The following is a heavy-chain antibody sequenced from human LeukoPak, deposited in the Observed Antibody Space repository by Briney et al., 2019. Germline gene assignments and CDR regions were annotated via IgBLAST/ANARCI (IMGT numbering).Heavy chain of an antibody. J-gene: IGHJ5*02. Sequence: GESLKISCKGYGYSFTSYCIGWVRQMPGQGLEWMGFIYHGNSDTRYSPSFQGQVTISADKSISTAYLQWISLKASDTAMYYGSMSSSSWYIPPWFGPWGQGTLVTVSS. D-gene: IGHD6-13*01. CDR3: SMSSSSWYIPPWFGP. CDR2: IYHGNSDT. CDR1: GYSFTSYC. V-gene: IGHV5-51*01.